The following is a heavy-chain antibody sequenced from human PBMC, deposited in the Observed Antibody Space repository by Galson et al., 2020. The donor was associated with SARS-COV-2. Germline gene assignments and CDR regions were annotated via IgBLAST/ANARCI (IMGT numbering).Heavy chain of an antibody. CDR1: GFTFDDYA. V-gene: IGHV3-9*01. J-gene: IGHJ4*02. CDR2: ISWNSGSI. Sequence: GWSLRLSCAASGFTFDDYAMHWVRQAPGKGLEWVSGISWNSGSICYADSVKGRFTISRDNAKNSLYLQMNSLRAEDTALYYCAKDMGYSSGGIDYWGQGTLVTVSS. CDR3: AKDMGYSSGGIDY. D-gene: IGHD6-19*01.